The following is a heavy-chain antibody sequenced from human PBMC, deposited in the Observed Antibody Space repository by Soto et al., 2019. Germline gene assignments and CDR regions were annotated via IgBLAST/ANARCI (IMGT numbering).Heavy chain of an antibody. V-gene: IGHV1-3*05. D-gene: IGHD6-19*01. CDR3: ARAVAVAADFDY. CDR1: GYTFTDYA. J-gene: IGHJ4*02. Sequence: QVQLVKSGAEEKKPGASVKVSCKASGYTFTDYAMHWLRQAPGQRLEWMGWINAGNGNTKYSQKFQGRVTITRDTSASTAYMELSSLRSEDTAVYYCARAVAVAADFDYWGQGTLVTVSS. CDR2: INAGNGNT.